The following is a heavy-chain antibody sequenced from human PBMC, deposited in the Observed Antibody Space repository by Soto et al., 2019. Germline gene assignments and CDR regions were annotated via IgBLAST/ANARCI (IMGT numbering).Heavy chain of an antibody. CDR2: IYYSGST. CDR3: ARADYDSSGYYWAYFDY. CDR1: GGSISSGVYS. V-gene: IGHV4-31*02. Sequence: SETLSLTCTVSGGSISSGVYSWSWIRQHPGKGLEWIGYIYYSGSTYYNPSLKSRVTISVDTSKNQFSLKLSSVTAADTAVYYCARADYDSSGYYWAYFDYWGQGTLVTVSS. D-gene: IGHD3-22*01. J-gene: IGHJ4*02.